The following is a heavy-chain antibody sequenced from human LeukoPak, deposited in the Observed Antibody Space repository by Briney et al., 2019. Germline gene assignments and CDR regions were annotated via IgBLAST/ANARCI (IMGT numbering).Heavy chain of an antibody. J-gene: IGHJ4*02. V-gene: IGHV1-3*01. CDR3: ARGSIAAAGTFDY. Sequence: ASVKVSCKASGYTFTSYAMHWVRQAPGQRLEWMGWINAGNGNTKYSQKFQGRVTITRDTSASTAYMELSSLRSEDTAGYYCARGSIAAAGTFDYWGQGTLVTVSS. CDR2: INAGNGNT. CDR1: GYTFTSYA. D-gene: IGHD6-13*01.